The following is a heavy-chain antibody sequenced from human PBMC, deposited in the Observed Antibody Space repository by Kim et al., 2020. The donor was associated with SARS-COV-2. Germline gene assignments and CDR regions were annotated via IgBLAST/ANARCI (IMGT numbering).Heavy chain of an antibody. CDR3: ASDIRGALRGIVVVPAATFDP. CDR2: IYYSGST. D-gene: IGHD2-2*01. Sequence: SETLSLTSTVSGGSISSSSYYWGWIRQPPGKGLEWIGSIYYSGSTYYNPSLKSRVTISVDTSKNQFSLKLSSVTAADTAVYYCASDIRGALRGIVVVPAATFDPWGQGTLVTVSS. J-gene: IGHJ5*02. V-gene: IGHV4-39*01. CDR1: GGSISSSSYY.